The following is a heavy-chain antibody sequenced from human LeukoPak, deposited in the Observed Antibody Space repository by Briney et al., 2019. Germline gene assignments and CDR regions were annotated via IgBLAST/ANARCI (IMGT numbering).Heavy chain of an antibody. CDR3: ARDGRRGYYDSSGPPN. D-gene: IGHD3-22*01. CDR1: GGSISSGGYY. V-gene: IGHV4-31*03. Sequence: SQTLSLTCTVSGGSISSGGYYWSWIRQHPGKGLEWIGYIYYSGSPYYNPSLRSRVTISVDTSKNQFSLKLSSVTAADTAVYYCARDGRRGYYDSSGPPNWGQGTLVTVSS. CDR2: IYYSGSP. J-gene: IGHJ4*02.